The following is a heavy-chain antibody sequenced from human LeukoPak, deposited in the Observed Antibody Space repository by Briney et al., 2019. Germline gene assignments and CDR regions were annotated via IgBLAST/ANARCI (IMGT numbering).Heavy chain of an antibody. CDR3: ANTLVAATRDY. CDR2: ITGSGDST. Sequence: GGSLRLSCTVSGFTFSSYAMSWVRQAPGKGLEWVSGITGSGDSTYYADSVKGRFTISRDNSRNTLYLQMNSLRAEDTAVYYCANTLVAATRDYWGQGNLLTVSS. D-gene: IGHD1-26*01. V-gene: IGHV3-23*01. J-gene: IGHJ4*02. CDR1: GFTFSSYA.